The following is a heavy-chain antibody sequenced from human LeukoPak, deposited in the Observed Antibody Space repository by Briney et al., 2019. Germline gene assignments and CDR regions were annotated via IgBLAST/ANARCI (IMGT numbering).Heavy chain of an antibody. Sequence: ASVKVSCKASGYTFTSYYMHWVRQAPGQGLEWMGIINPSGGSTNYAQKFQGRVTMTGDTSTSTVYVEPGSLRSEDTAMYYCARKLHGGYFDYWGQGTLVAVSS. J-gene: IGHJ4*02. D-gene: IGHD1-7*01. CDR3: ARKLHGGYFDY. CDR1: GYTFTSYY. CDR2: INPSGGST. V-gene: IGHV1-46*01.